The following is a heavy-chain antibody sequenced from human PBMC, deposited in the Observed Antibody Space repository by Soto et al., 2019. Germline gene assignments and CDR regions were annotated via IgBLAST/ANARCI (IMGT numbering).Heavy chain of an antibody. D-gene: IGHD1-1*01. CDR1: GASISSGSW. J-gene: IGHJ4*02. CDR2: IFHDGST. CDR3: ARDEYNDSSD. Sequence: QVHLQESGPGLVKPSGTLSLTCAVSGASISSGSWWWWVRQPPGKGLEWIGEIFHDGSTNYNPSLKRRVTMSVDKFKNYFSPELTSVTAADTALYYRARDEYNDSSDWGQGTLVTVSA. V-gene: IGHV4-4*02.